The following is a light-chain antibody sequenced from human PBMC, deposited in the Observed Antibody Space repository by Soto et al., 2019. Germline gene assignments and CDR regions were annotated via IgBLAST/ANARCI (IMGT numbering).Light chain of an antibody. Sequence: QSVLTQSPSASGTPGQRVTISCSGSSSNIGSNSVNWYQQLPGTAPKLLIFSNNQRPSGVPDRFSGSKSGTSASLAISGLQSEDEADYYCAAWDDSLNGHVVFGGGTKLTVI. CDR3: AAWDDSLNGHVV. CDR1: SSNIGSNS. J-gene: IGLJ2*01. V-gene: IGLV1-44*01. CDR2: SNN.